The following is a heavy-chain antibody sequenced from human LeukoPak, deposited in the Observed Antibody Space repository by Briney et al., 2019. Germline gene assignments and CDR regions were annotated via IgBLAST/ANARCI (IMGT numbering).Heavy chain of an antibody. CDR2: ISGSGGST. J-gene: IGHJ4*02. CDR3: ARRAGAYSHPYDY. D-gene: IGHD4/OR15-4a*01. V-gene: IGHV3-23*01. CDR1: GESFTGYY. Sequence: PSETLSLTCAVYGESFTGYYWSWVRQAPGKGLEWVSDISGSGGSTYYADSVKGRFTISRDNSKNTLYLQMNSLRAEDTAVYYCARRAGAYSHPYDYWGQGTLVTVSS.